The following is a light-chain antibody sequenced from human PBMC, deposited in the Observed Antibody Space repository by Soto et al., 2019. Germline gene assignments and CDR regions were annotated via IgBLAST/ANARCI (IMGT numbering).Light chain of an antibody. CDR2: GNS. CDR3: QSYDSSLSGWA. Sequence: QSVLTQPPSVSGAPGQRVTISCTGSSSNIGAGYDVKWYQQLPGTAPKLLIYGNSNRPSGVPDRFSGSKSGTSASLAITGLQAEDEADYYCQSYDSSLSGWAFGGGTQLTVL. V-gene: IGLV1-40*01. J-gene: IGLJ7*01. CDR1: SSNIGAGYD.